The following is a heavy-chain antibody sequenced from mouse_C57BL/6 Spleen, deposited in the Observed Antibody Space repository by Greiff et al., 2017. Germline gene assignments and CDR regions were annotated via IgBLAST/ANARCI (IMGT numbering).Heavy chain of an antibody. CDR2: INYDGSST. V-gene: IGHV5-16*01. CDR3: ARDGEGYSNEYYFDY. D-gene: IGHD2-5*01. Sequence: EVMLVESEGGLVQPGSSMKLSCTASGFTFSDYYMAWVRQVPEKGLEWVANINYDGSSTYYLDSLKSRFIISRDNAKNILYLQMSSLKSEDTATYYCARDGEGYSNEYYFDYWGQGTTLTVSS. CDR1: GFTFSDYY. J-gene: IGHJ2*01.